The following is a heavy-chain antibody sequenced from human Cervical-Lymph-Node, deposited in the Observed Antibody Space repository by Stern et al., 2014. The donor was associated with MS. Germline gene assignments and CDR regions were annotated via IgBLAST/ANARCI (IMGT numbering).Heavy chain of an antibody. Sequence: VQLLESGGGVVQPGRSLRLSCAASGFTFSSYGMHWVRQAPGKGLEWVAVIWYDGRNKYYADSVKGRFTISRDNSKNTLYLQMNSLRAEDTAVYYCARSSSPSPYYYYGMDVWGQGTTVTVSS. J-gene: IGHJ6*02. CDR3: ARSSSPSPYYYYGMDV. V-gene: IGHV3-33*01. CDR1: GFTFSSYG. D-gene: IGHD6-13*01. CDR2: IWYDGRNK.